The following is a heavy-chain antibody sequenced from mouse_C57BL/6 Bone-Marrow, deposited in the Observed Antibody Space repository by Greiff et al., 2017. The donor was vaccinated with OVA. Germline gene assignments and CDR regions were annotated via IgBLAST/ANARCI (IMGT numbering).Heavy chain of an antibody. J-gene: IGHJ2*01. CDR3: ARALITTVVADY. CDR2: IYPGSGST. Sequence: QVQLQQPGAELVKPGASVQMSCKASGYTFTSYWITWVKQRPGQGLEWIGDIYPGSGSTNYNEKFKSKATLTVDTSSSTAYMQLSSLTSEDSAVYYCARALITTVVADYWGQGTTLTVSS. CDR1: GYTFTSYW. D-gene: IGHD1-1*01. V-gene: IGHV1-55*01.